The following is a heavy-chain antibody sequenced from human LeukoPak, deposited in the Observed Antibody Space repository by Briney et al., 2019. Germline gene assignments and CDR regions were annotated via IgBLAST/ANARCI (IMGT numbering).Heavy chain of an antibody. CDR3: ARVLDSSGYYYWPNWFDR. CDR1: GGSISSGGYY. V-gene: IGHV4-31*03. Sequence: PSETLSLTCTVSGGSISSGGYYWSWLRQHPGKGLEWIVYIYYSGSTYYNPSLKSRVTISVDTSKNQFSLKLSSVTAADTAVYYCARVLDSSGYYYWPNWFDRWGQGTLVTVSS. D-gene: IGHD3-22*01. J-gene: IGHJ5*02. CDR2: IYYSGST.